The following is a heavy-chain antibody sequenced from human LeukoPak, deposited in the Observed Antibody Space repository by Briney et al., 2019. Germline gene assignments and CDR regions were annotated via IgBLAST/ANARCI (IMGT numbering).Heavy chain of an antibody. Sequence: ASVKVSCKASGYTFTSYGLTWVRQAPGQGLEWMGWISAYNGNTNYAQKLQGRVTMTTDTSTSTAYMELRSLRSDDTAVYYCARDFGRYDYVWGSYEDYWGQGTLVTVSS. CDR3: ARDFGRYDYVWGSYEDY. J-gene: IGHJ4*02. CDR2: ISAYNGNT. V-gene: IGHV1-18*01. D-gene: IGHD3-16*01. CDR1: GYTFTSYG.